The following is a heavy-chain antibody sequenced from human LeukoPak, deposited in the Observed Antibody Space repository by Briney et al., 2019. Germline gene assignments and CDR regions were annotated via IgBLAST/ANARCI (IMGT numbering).Heavy chain of an antibody. D-gene: IGHD4-17*01. J-gene: IGHJ4*02. CDR2: ISYDGSNK. V-gene: IGHV3-30*14. CDR3: ARMGDYGDFTDY. Sequence: GGSLRLSCAASRFTFSSYAMHWVRQAPGKGLEWVAVISYDGSNKYYADSVKGRFTISRDNSKNTLYLQMNSLRAEDTAVYYCARMGDYGDFTDYWGQGTLVTVSS. CDR1: RFTFSSYA.